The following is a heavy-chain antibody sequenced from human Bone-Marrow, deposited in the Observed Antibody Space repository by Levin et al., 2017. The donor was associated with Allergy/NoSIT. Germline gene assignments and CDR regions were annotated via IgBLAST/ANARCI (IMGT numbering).Heavy chain of an antibody. CDR2: ISYDGSNK. J-gene: IGHJ4*02. D-gene: IGHD3-22*01. CDR3: AKDSYYYDSRGDY. V-gene: IGHV3-30*18. CDR1: GFTFSSYG. Sequence: PGGSLRLSCAASGFTFSSYGMHWVRQAPGKGLEWVAVISYDGSNKYYADSVKGRFTISRDNSKNTLYLQMNSLRAEDTAVYYCAKDSYYYDSRGDYWGQGTLVTVSS.